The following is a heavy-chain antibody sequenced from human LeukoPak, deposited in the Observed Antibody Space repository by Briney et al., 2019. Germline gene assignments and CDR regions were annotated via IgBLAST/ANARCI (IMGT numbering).Heavy chain of an antibody. CDR2: ISSNGGST. J-gene: IGHJ4*02. V-gene: IGHV3-64D*09. CDR3: VKYWNWAAFDY. CDR1: GFTFSSYA. D-gene: IGHD2/OR15-2a*01. Sequence: GGSLRLSCSASGFTFSSYAMHWVRQAPGKGLEYVSGISSNGGSTYYADSVKGRFTISRDNSKNTLYLQMSSLRAEDTAVYYCVKYWNWAAFDYWGQGTLVTVSS.